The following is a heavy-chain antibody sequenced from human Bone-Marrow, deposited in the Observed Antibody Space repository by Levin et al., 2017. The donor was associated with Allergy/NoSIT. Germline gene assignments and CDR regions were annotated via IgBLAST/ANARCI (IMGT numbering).Heavy chain of an antibody. CDR1: GILFRSYD. V-gene: IGHV3-21*01. CDR2: ISAGGNYI. D-gene: IGHD3-22*01. Sequence: LSLTCAASGILFRSYDMNWVRQAPGKGLEWVSSISAGGNYIHYADSVKGRFTISRDNAKNSLFLQMNSLRAEDTAVYYCASWAMYHYDRSAFDYFYYAMDVWGQGTTVTVSS. CDR3: ASWAMYHYDRSAFDYFYYAMDV. J-gene: IGHJ6*02.